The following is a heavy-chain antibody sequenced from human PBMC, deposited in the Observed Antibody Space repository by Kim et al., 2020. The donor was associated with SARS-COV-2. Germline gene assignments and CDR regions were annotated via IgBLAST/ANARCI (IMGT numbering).Heavy chain of an antibody. CDR2: RT. V-gene: IGHV4-4*02. D-gene: IGHD4-17*01. Sequence: RTNYNPSLKRRVTISVDKSKNQFALKLSSVTDADTAVYYCAREDYGDLDVWGKGTTVTVAS. J-gene: IGHJ6*04. CDR3: AREDYGDLDV.